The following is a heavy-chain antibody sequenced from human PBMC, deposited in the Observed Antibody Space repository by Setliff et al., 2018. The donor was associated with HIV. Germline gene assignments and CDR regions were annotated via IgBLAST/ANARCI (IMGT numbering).Heavy chain of an antibody. J-gene: IGHJ5*02. CDR1: GYTFTGYY. Sequence: VASVKVSCKASGYTFTGYYMHWVRQAPGQGLEWVGWINPYNGNTKYGQKFQGTVTMTRDTTTSTAYLELRRLRSDDTAVYFCARGGPARVALLYWFDPWGQGTLVTVSS. CDR3: ARGGPARVALLYWFDP. CDR2: INPYNGNT. D-gene: IGHD2-21*01. V-gene: IGHV1-2*02.